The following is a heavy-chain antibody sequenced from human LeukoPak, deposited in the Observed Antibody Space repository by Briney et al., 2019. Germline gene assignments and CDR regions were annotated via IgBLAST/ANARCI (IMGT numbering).Heavy chain of an antibody. CDR3: AKNLYCGGGSCYPSALGMDV. D-gene: IGHD2-15*01. V-gene: IGHV3-23*01. Sequence: GGSLRLSCAASGFTFSSYAMSWVRQAPGKGLEWVSSISGSGNRTYYADSVKGRFTISRDNSKNTLFLQMNSLRAEDTAVYYCAKNLYCGGGSCYPSALGMDVWGQGTTVTVS. CDR2: ISGSGNRT. CDR1: GFTFSSYA. J-gene: IGHJ6*02.